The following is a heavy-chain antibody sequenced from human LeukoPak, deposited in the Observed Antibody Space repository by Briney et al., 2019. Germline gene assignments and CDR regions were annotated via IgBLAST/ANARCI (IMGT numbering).Heavy chain of an antibody. V-gene: IGHV4-59*01. D-gene: IGHD3-3*01. CDR1: GGSISSYY. Sequence: PSETLSLTCTVSGGSISSYYWSWIRQPPGKGLEWIGYIYYSGSTNYNPSLKSRVTISVDTSKNQFSLKLSSVTAADTAVYYCAGYDSYYGMDVWGQGTTVTVSS. CDR3: AGYDSYYGMDV. J-gene: IGHJ6*02. CDR2: IYYSGST.